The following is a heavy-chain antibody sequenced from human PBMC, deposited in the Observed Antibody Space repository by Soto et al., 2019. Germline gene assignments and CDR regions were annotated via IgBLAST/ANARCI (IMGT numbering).Heavy chain of an antibody. CDR2: ISAYNGNT. Sequence: QVQLVQSGAEVKKPGASVKVSCKASGYTFSSYHISWVRQAPGQGLEWMGWISAYNGNTNYAQKLQGRVTMTTDTPKSTASMELSRRDSADTAVNYCARHGRPSDYWGQGTLVTVSS. CDR3: ARHGRPSDY. V-gene: IGHV1-18*01. J-gene: IGHJ4*02. CDR1: GYTFSSYH.